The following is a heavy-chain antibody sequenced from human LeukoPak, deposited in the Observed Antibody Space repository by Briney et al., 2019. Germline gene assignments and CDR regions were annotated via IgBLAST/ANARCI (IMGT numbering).Heavy chain of an antibody. Sequence: GASVKVSCKVSGYTLTELSMHWVRQAPGKGLEWMGGFDPEDGETIYAQKFQVRVTMTEDTSTDTAYMELSSLRSEDTAVYYCATVSGSTYYFDYWGQGTLVTVSS. CDR3: ATVSGSTYYFDY. J-gene: IGHJ4*02. V-gene: IGHV1-24*01. CDR2: FDPEDGET. CDR1: GYTLTELS. D-gene: IGHD1-26*01.